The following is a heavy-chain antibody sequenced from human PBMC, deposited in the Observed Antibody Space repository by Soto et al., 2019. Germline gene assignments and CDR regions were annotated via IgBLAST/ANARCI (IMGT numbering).Heavy chain of an antibody. J-gene: IGHJ6*03. Sequence: QVRLVQSGTEVKKPGASLKVSCKASGYTFTRFGINWVRQAPGQGLEWMGWISPYNGKTNYAQKFQDRVTMTKETSRSTAYMGLRSLRSDDTVVHYCAVRYCLIDGCLTPGVFDTDGWGKGTPVVVSS. D-gene: IGHD2-15*01. V-gene: IGHV1-18*01. CDR3: AVRYCLIDGCLTPGVFDTDG. CDR2: ISPYNGKT. CDR1: GYTFTRFG.